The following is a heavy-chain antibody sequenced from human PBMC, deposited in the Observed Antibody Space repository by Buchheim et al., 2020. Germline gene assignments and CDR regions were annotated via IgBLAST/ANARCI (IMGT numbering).Heavy chain of an antibody. D-gene: IGHD2-15*01. CDR1: GFTFNNAW. Sequence: EVQLVESGGGLVKPGGSLRLSCVASGFTFNNAWMNWVRQAPGQGLEWVGRITSKPDGGTTDYSAPVRGRFTISRDDSKNTLYLQMNSLKTEDTAVYYCATGFCCIVVVTDPFDIWGQGT. J-gene: IGHJ3*02. V-gene: IGHV3-15*01. CDR3: ATGFCCIVVVTDPFDI. CDR2: ITSKPDGGTT.